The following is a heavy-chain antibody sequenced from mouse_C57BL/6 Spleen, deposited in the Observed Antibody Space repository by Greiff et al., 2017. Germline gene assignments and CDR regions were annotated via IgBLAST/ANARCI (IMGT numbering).Heavy chain of an antibody. V-gene: IGHV1-81*01. J-gene: IGHJ1*03. D-gene: IGHD1-1*01. Sequence: QVQLKESGAELARPGASVKLSCKASGYTFTSYGISWVKQRTGQGLEWIGEIYPRSGNTYYNEKFKGKATLTADKSSSTAYMELRSLTSDDSAVYFCAATTVVYWYFDVWGTGTTVTVSS. CDR2: IYPRSGNT. CDR3: AATTVVYWYFDV. CDR1: GYTFTSYG.